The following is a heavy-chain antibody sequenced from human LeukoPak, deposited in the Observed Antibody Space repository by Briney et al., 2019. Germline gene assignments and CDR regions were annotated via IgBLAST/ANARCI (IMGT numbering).Heavy chain of an antibody. J-gene: IGHJ6*02. Sequence: PGGSLRLSCAASGFTFSSYAMHWVRRAPGKGLEWVAVISYDGSNKYYADSVKGRFTNSRDNSKNTLYLQMSSLRAEDTAVYYCVKGYAGSGSYPVWGQGTTVTVSS. CDR2: ISYDGSNK. CDR1: GFTFSSYA. V-gene: IGHV3-30*14. CDR3: VKGYAGSGSYPV. D-gene: IGHD1-26*01.